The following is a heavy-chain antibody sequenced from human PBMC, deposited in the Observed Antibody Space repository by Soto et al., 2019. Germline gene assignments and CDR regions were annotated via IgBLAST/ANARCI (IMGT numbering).Heavy chain of an antibody. CDR3: ARVKPLKRGNYFDY. CDR2: IYYSGST. Sequence: QVQLQESGPGLVKPSQTLSLTCTVSGGSISSGGYYWSWIRQHPGKGLEWIGYIYYSGSTYYNPSLKSRVTISVDTSKNQFPLTLSSVTAAATAVYYCARVKPLKRGNYFDYWGQGTLVTVSS. J-gene: IGHJ4*02. D-gene: IGHD3-10*01. V-gene: IGHV4-31*03. CDR1: GGSISSGGYY.